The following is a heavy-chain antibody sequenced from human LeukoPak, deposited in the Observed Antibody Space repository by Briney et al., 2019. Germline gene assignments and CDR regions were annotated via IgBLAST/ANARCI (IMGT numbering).Heavy chain of an antibody. J-gene: IGHJ4*02. D-gene: IGHD6-19*01. CDR2: ISGSGGST. V-gene: IGHV3-23*01. CDR1: GFTFSSYA. Sequence: PGGTLRLSCAASGFTFSSYAMSWVRQAPGKGLEWVSAISGSGGSTYYADSVKGRFTISRDNSKNTLYLQMNSLRAEDTAVYYCAKEVEQWLVRGYYFDYWGQGTLVTVSS. CDR3: AKEVEQWLVRGYYFDY.